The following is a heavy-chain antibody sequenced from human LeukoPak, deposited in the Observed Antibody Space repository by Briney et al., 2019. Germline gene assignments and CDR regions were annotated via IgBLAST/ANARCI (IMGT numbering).Heavy chain of an antibody. Sequence: QAPGQGLEWMGWINPNSGGTNYAQKFQGRVTMTRDTSISTAYMELSRLRSGDTAVYYCATDQRGGSYYFDYWGQGTLVTVSS. D-gene: IGHD1-26*01. CDR2: INPNSGGT. J-gene: IGHJ4*02. CDR3: ATDQRGGSYYFDY. V-gene: IGHV1-2*02.